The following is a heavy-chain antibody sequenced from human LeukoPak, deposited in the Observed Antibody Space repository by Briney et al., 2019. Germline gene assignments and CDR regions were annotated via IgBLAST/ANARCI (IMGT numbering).Heavy chain of an antibody. CDR1: GYTFTGYY. Sequence: ASVKVSCKASGYTFTGYYMHWVRQAPGQGLGWMGWINPNSGGTNYAQKFQGRVTMTRDTSISTAYMELSRLRSDDTAVYYCARDTPIVGGNPPGMDVWGQGTTVTVSS. J-gene: IGHJ6*02. CDR2: INPNSGGT. D-gene: IGHD1-26*01. V-gene: IGHV1-2*02. CDR3: ARDTPIVGGNPPGMDV.